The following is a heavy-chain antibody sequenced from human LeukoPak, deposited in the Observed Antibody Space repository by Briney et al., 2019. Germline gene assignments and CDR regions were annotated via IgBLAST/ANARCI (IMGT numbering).Heavy chain of an antibody. Sequence: SVKVSCKASGGTFSSFAISWVRQAPGQGLEWMGGIIPIFGTANYAQKFQGRVTITADESTSTAYMELSSLRSEDTAVYYCARGHYYYYGMDVWGKGTTVTVSS. J-gene: IGHJ6*04. CDR2: IIPIFGTA. CDR1: GGTFSSFA. CDR3: ARGHYYYYGMDV. V-gene: IGHV1-69*13.